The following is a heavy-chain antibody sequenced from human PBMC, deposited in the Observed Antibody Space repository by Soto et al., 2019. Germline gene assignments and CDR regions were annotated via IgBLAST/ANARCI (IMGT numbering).Heavy chain of an antibody. D-gene: IGHD2-15*01. CDR3: AKGARYCSGGSCYPDAFDI. CDR1: GFTFSSYA. CDR2: ISGSGGST. Sequence: PGGSLRLSCAASGFTFSSYAMSWVRQAPGKGLEWVSAISGSGGSTYYADSVKGRFTISRDNSKNTLYLQMNSLRAEDTAVYYCAKGARYCSGGSCYPDAFDIWGQGTMVTVSS. V-gene: IGHV3-23*01. J-gene: IGHJ3*02.